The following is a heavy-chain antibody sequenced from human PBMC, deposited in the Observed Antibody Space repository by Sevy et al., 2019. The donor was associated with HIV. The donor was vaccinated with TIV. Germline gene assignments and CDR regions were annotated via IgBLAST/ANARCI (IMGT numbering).Heavy chain of an antibody. V-gene: IGHV3-23*01. CDR2: ISGSGGST. Sequence: GESLKISCAASGFTFSSYVLSWVRQAPGKGLEWVSTISGSGGSTYYADSVKGRFSISRDNSKNTMYLEMNSLRAEDTAVYYCVKEYSSGYSWGQGTLVTVSS. D-gene: IGHD3-22*01. CDR1: GFTFSSYV. CDR3: VKEYSSGYS. J-gene: IGHJ5*02.